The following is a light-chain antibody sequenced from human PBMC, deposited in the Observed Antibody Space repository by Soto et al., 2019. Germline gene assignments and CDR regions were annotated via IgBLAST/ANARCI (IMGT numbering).Light chain of an antibody. CDR2: DAS. J-gene: IGKJ4*01. CDR3: QQRSNWPLLT. CDR1: QSVSSY. V-gene: IGKV3-11*01. Sequence: EIVLTQSPATLSLSPWEIATLSCRASQSVSSYLAWYQQKPGQAPRLLIYDASNRTTGIPARFSGSGSGTDFTRTISSLEPEDFAVYYCQQRSNWPLLTFGGGPKVEIK.